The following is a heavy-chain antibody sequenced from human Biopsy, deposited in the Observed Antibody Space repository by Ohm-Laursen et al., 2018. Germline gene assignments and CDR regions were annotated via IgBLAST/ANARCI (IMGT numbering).Heavy chain of an antibody. J-gene: IGHJ4*02. V-gene: IGHV4-59*11. CDR1: GGSFTGQY. CDR3: ARGSNDFGGLYFPR. Sequence: SDTLSLTCTVSGGSFTGQYWSWIRQPPGKGLEWIGHTSYTGYTSYNASLKSRVTISVDTSRNHFSLRLSSLTAADTAVYYCARGSNDFGGLYFPRWGQGTLLTVSS. CDR2: TSYTGYT. D-gene: IGHD4-23*01.